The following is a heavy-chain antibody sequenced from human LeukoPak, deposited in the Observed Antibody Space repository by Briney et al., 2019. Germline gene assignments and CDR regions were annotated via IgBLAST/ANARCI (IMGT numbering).Heavy chain of an antibody. Sequence: GASVKVSCKASGYTFTGYYMHWVRQAPGQGLEWMGRINPNSGGTNYAQKFQGRVTMTRDTSISTAYMELSRLRSDDTAVYYCARDLEYCSSTSCYLNDAFDIWGQGTMVTVPS. CDR2: INPNSGGT. J-gene: IGHJ3*02. V-gene: IGHV1-2*06. CDR1: GYTFTGYY. CDR3: ARDLEYCSSTSCYLNDAFDI. D-gene: IGHD2-2*01.